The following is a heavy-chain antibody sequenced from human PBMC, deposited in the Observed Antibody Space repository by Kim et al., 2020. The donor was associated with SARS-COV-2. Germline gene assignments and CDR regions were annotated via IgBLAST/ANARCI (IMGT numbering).Heavy chain of an antibody. V-gene: IGHV4-4*07. D-gene: IGHD3-3*01. CDR2: IYTSGST. Sequence: SETLSLTCTVSGGSISSYYWSWIRQPAGKGLEWIGRIYTSGSTNYNPSLKSRVTMSVDTSKNQFSLKLSSVTAADTAVYYCAGGGDYDFWSGYYSPDIIFYWGQGTLVTVSS. J-gene: IGHJ4*02. CDR3: AGGGDYDFWSGYYSPDIIFY. CDR1: GGSISSYY.